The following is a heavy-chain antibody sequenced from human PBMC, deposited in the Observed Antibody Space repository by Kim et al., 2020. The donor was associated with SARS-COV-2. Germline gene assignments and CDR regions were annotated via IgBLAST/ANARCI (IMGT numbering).Heavy chain of an antibody. CDR2: FDPEDGET. J-gene: IGHJ3*02. V-gene: IGHV1-24*01. CDR1: GYTLTELS. Sequence: ASVKVSCKVSGYTLTELSMHWVRQAPGKGLEWMGGFDPEDGETIYAQKFQGRVTMTEDTSTDTAYMELSSLRSEDTAVYYCATPKFGELREAFDIWGQGTMVTVSS. CDR3: ATPKFGELREAFDI. D-gene: IGHD3-10*01.